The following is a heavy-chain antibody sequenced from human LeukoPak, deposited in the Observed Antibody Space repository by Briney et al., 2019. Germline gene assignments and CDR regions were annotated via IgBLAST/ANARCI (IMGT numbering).Heavy chain of an antibody. CDR1: GFTFSSCA. CDR2: ISYDGSNK. Sequence: GGSLRLSCAASGFTFSSCAMHWVRQAPGKGLEWVAVISYDGSNKYYADSVKGRFTISRDNSKNTLYLQMNSLRAEDTAVYYCARPPYGDYDGSPYYFDYWGQGTLVTVSS. V-gene: IGHV3-30-3*01. D-gene: IGHD4-17*01. J-gene: IGHJ4*02. CDR3: ARPPYGDYDGSPYYFDY.